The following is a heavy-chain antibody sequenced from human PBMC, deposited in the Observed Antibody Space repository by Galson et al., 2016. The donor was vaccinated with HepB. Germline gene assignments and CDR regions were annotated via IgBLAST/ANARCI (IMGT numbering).Heavy chain of an antibody. CDR2: IKPNSGGT. V-gene: IGHV1-2*02. J-gene: IGHJ5*02. Sequence: SVKVSCKASGYTFTGYFIHWVRQAPGQGLEWMGWIKPNSGGTNYGQKFQGRVTMTGDTSISAAYMELSRLRSDDTAVYYCVRGSRSSSWYLVDPYNWFDPWGQGTLVTVSS. CDR1: GYTFTGYF. D-gene: IGHD6-13*01. CDR3: VRGSRSSSWYLVDPYNWFDP.